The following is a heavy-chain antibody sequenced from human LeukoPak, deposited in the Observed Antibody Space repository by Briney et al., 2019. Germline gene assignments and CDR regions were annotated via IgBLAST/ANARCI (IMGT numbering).Heavy chain of an antibody. V-gene: IGHV2-5*02. CDR2: IYWDDDK. CDR3: AHRRRLDRDWNYGRFDF. Sequence: SGPTLVNPTQSLTLTCTFSGFSLTTSGVGVGWIRQPPGKALEWLALIYWDDDKRYSPSLTGRLSITKDTSKSQVVLTMTNMDPVDTATYYCAHRRRLDRDWNYGRFDFWGQGMLVTVSS. D-gene: IGHD1-7*01. CDR1: GFSLTTSGVG. J-gene: IGHJ4*02.